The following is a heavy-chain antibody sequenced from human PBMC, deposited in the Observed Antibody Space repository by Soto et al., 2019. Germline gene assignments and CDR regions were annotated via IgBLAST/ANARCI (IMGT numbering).Heavy chain of an antibody. CDR1: GFSLSNRGVG. Sequence: QITLKESGPSPVKPTQTLTVTCTFSGFSLSNRGVGVARIRQHPGKALQWLALIYGDNDKRYSPSLKTRLTITKDTSKTQVVLTMTNMDPVDTATYYCARCTHHVSGDEDPCTSHVFDSWGQGTRVTVSS. V-gene: IGHV2-5*02. D-gene: IGHD4-17*01. CDR2: IYGDNDK. J-gene: IGHJ4*02. CDR3: ARCTHHVSGDEDPCTSHVFDS.